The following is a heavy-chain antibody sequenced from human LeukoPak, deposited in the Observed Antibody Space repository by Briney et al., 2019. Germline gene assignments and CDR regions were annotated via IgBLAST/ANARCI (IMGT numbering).Heavy chain of an antibody. V-gene: IGHV4-39*07. CDR1: GASISRTTYY. CDR2: IFPTGNA. D-gene: IGHD5-12*01. CDR3: AREAISHDTVGIVD. J-gene: IGHJ4*02. Sequence: SETLSLTCTVSGASISRTTYYWSWIRQSPGRGLEWIGSIFPTGNAYYNPSLKNRVTISVDTSKNQFSLKLSSVTAADTAVYYCAREAISHDTVGIVDWGQGTLVTVSS.